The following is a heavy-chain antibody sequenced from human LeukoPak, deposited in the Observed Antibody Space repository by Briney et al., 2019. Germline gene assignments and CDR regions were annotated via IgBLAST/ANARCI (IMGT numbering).Heavy chain of an antibody. J-gene: IGHJ4*02. D-gene: IGHD3-10*01. CDR2: INHNGNVN. Sequence: GGSLRLSCAASGFTFSSYWMNWARQAPGKGLEWVASINHNGNVNYYVDSVKGRFTISRDNAKNSLYLQMSNLRAEDTAVYYCARPGEPRDYWGQGTLVTVSS. CDR3: ARPGEPRDY. CDR1: GFTFSSYW. V-gene: IGHV3-7*03.